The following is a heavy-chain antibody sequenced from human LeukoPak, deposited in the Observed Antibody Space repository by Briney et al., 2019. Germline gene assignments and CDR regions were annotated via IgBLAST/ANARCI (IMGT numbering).Heavy chain of an antibody. D-gene: IGHD6-13*01. J-gene: IGHJ6*03. Sequence: QAGGSLRLSCAASGFTFSSYGMHWVRQAPGKGLEWVSGISPSGGITYYTDSVKGRFTISRDNSKNTVSLQMNSLRGEDTAVYYCAKTVGSSWYDYYYYMDVWGKGTTVTISS. V-gene: IGHV3-23*01. CDR3: AKTVGSSWYDYYYYMDV. CDR1: GFTFSSYG. CDR2: ISPSGGIT.